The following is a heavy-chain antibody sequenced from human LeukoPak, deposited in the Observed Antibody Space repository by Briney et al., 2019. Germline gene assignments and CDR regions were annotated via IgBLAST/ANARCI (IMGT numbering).Heavy chain of an antibody. CDR1: GFTVSSNY. Sequence: GGSLRLSCAASGFTVSSNYKSWVSQAPGKGLELVSVIYSGGSTYYADSVKGRFTISRDNSKNTLYVQMNRLRAEDTAVYYCARAPFYYDSSGYYDYWGQGTLVTVSS. D-gene: IGHD3-22*01. CDR2: IYSGGST. CDR3: ARAPFYYDSSGYYDY. V-gene: IGHV3-53*01. J-gene: IGHJ4*02.